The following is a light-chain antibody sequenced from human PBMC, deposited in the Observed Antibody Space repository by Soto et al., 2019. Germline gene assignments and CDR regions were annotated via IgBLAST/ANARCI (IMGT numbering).Light chain of an antibody. V-gene: IGLV2-14*01. CDR2: DVS. J-gene: IGLJ2*01. Sequence: QSALTQPASVSGSPGQSITISCTGTSSDVGGYNYVSWYQQHPGKAPKHMIYDVSNRPSGVSNRFSGSKSGNTASLTISGLQAEDEADYYCSSYTSRSTMVLGGGTKLTVL. CDR1: SSDVGGYNY. CDR3: SSYTSRSTMV.